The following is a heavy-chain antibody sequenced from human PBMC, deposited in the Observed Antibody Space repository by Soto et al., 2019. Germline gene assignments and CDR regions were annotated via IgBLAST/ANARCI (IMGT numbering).Heavy chain of an antibody. J-gene: IGHJ6*02. CDR3: ARDPVTTQRGYYYYYGMDV. D-gene: IGHD4-4*01. CDR2: IIPIFGTA. Sequence: SVKVSCKASGGTFSSYAISWVRQAPGKGVEWMGGIIPIFGTANYAQKFQGRVTITADESTSTAYMELRRLRSEDTAVYYCARDPVTTQRGYYYYYGMDVWGQGTTVTVSS. V-gene: IGHV1-69*13. CDR1: GGTFSSYA.